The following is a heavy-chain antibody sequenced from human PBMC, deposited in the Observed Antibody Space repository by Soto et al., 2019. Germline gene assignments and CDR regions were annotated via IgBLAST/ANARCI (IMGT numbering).Heavy chain of an antibody. CDR3: ARDMHARFNHYFDP. D-gene: IGHD1-26*01. CDR2: IYYLGST. Sequence: SETLSLTCSVSGGSMSEYFWSLIRQSPGKGLEWIGYIYYLGSTDYNPSLKSRVTISVDTSKRQFSLRLTSVTAADTAVYYCARDMHARFNHYFDPWGQGTLFTVSS. CDR1: GGSMSEYF. V-gene: IGHV4-59*01. J-gene: IGHJ5*02.